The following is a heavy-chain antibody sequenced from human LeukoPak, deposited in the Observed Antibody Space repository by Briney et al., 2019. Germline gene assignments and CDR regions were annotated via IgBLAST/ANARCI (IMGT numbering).Heavy chain of an antibody. CDR2: IRDSGEA. D-gene: IGHD1-14*01. V-gene: IGHV3-66*02. J-gene: IGHJ5*02. CDR1: GFIVSDYY. CDR3: ARGRAANQDWVEFDP. Sequence: GGSLRLSCAVSGFIVSDYYMSLVRQAPGKGLEWVGLIRDSGEAFYADFARGRFAISRDDSDKTCYLKMKSLRVEDKAVYFCARGRAANQDWVEFDPWGQGTPVIVSS.